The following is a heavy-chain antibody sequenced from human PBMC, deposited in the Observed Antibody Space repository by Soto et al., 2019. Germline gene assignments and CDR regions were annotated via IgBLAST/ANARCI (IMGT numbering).Heavy chain of an antibody. Sequence: QVQLQESVPGLVKPSGTLSLTCAVSGGSISSSNWWSWVRQPPGKGLEWIGEIYHSGSTNYNPSLKSRVTISVDKSKNQFSLKLSSVTAADTAVYYCARAHPGDGSGRADDYWGQGTLVTVSS. J-gene: IGHJ4*02. CDR1: GGSISSSNW. CDR3: ARAHPGDGSGRADDY. V-gene: IGHV4-4*02. D-gene: IGHD3-10*01. CDR2: IYHSGST.